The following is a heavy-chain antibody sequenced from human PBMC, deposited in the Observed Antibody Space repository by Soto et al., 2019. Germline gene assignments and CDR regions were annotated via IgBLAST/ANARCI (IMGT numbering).Heavy chain of an antibody. J-gene: IGHJ6*02. CDR1: GGSISSSNL. Sequence: SETLALTCAVSGGSISSSNLWSWVRQPPGKGLEWIGEIYHSGSTNYNPSLKSRVTISVDKSKNQFSLKLSSVTAADTAVYYCARDSGELGMGGMDVWGQGTTVTVYS. D-gene: IGHD7-27*01. CDR3: ARDSGELGMGGMDV. V-gene: IGHV4-4*02. CDR2: IYHSGST.